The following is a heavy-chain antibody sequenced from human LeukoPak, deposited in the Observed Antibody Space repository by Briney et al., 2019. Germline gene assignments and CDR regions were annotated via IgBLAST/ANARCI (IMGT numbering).Heavy chain of an antibody. CDR3: ARDRSYYHPFDY. D-gene: IGHD1-26*01. CDR2: INPNSGGT. CDR1: GYTFTGYY. J-gene: IGHJ4*02. V-gene: IGHV1-2*02. Sequence: ASVKVSCKASGYTFTGYYMHWVRQAPGQGLEWMGWINPNSGGTNYAQKFQGRVTMTRDTSISTAYMELSRLRSDDTAVYYCARDRSYYHPFDYWGQGTLVTVSS.